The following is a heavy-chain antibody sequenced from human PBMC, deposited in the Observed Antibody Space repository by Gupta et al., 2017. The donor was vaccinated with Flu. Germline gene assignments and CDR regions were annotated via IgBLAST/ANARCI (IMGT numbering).Heavy chain of an antibody. CDR3: ASRPNNGKFDP. Sequence: QVQLQESGPGLLKPSQTLSLTGTVPGGSITSGGYYWSWIRQHPGKGLEWIGYIYYSGSTYYNPSLQSRVTISVDTSKNQFSLKLSSVTAADTAVYYCASRPNNGKFDPWGQGTLVTVSS. CDR1: GGSITSGGYY. J-gene: IGHJ5*01. D-gene: IGHD1-1*01. CDR2: IYYSGST. V-gene: IGHV4-31*03.